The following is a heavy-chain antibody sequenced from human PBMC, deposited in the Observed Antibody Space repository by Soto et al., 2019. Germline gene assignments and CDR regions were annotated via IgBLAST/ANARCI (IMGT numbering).Heavy chain of an antibody. J-gene: IGHJ4*02. Sequence: QVQLQQWGAGLLKPSETLSLTCAVYGGSFSGYYWGWIRQPPGKGLEWIGEMNHRGSTNYNPSLKSRVTISVDTSKNQFSLKLYSVTAADTAVYYCARGLNYVVYWGQGTLVTVSS. CDR3: ARGLNYVVY. D-gene: IGHD3-16*01. CDR2: MNHRGST. CDR1: GGSFSGYY. V-gene: IGHV4-34*01.